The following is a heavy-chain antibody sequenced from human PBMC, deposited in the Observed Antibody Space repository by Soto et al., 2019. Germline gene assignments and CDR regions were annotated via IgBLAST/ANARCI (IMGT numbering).Heavy chain of an antibody. J-gene: IGHJ4*02. Sequence: EVQLVQSGAEVKKPGESLKISCKGSGYSFTSYLIGWVRQMPGKGLEWMGIIYPGDSDTRYSPSFQGQVTISADKSISTAYLQWSSLKASDTAMYYCARQAHYYDSSGSSFDYWGQGTLVTVSS. V-gene: IGHV5-51*01. CDR2: IYPGDSDT. CDR3: ARQAHYYDSSGSSFDY. D-gene: IGHD3-22*01. CDR1: GYSFTSYL.